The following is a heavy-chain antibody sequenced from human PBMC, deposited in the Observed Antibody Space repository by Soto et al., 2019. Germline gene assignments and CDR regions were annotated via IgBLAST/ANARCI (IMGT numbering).Heavy chain of an antibody. Sequence: QVQLQESGPGLLKPSGTLSLTCAVSGVSISSHDWWTWVRQPPGKGLEWIGESHQSGNTNYNSSLESRVTISVDKSKNQFPLKLTSVTVADTAVYYCATRDSSRFYWGQGTLVTVSS. CDR1: GVSISSHDW. CDR3: ATRDSSRFY. D-gene: IGHD6-13*01. CDR2: SHQSGNT. V-gene: IGHV4-4*02. J-gene: IGHJ4*02.